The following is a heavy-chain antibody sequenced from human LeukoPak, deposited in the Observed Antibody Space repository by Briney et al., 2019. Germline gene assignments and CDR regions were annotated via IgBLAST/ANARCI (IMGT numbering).Heavy chain of an antibody. J-gene: IGHJ5*02. Sequence: PSETLSLTCTVSGGSVSSGDYYWSWIRQPPGKGLEWIGYIYYSGTTFYNPSLKSRVSISVDTSKNQFSLKLTSVTAADTAVYYCARVNYYDNSGSPAWGQGTLVTVSS. CDR1: GGSVSSGDYY. CDR2: IYYSGTT. D-gene: IGHD3-22*01. V-gene: IGHV4-30-4*08. CDR3: ARVNYYDNSGSPA.